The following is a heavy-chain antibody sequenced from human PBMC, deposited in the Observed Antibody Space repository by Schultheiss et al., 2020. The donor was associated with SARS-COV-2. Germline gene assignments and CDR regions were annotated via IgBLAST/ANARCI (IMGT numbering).Heavy chain of an antibody. Sequence: SQTLSLTCTVSGGSISSYYWSWIRQPPGKGLEWIGYIYYSGSTNYNPSLKSRVTISVDTSKNQFSLKLSSVTAADTAVYYCARGLPYNWNGGGAFDIWGQGTMVT. D-gene: IGHD1-1*01. J-gene: IGHJ3*02. CDR2: IYYSGST. V-gene: IGHV4-59*12. CDR3: ARGLPYNWNGGGAFDI. CDR1: GGSISSYY.